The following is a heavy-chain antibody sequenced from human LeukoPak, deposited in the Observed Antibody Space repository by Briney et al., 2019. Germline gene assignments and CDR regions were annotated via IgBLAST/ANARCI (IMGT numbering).Heavy chain of an antibody. J-gene: IGHJ2*01. Sequence: GGSLTLSCAASGFTFSSYGMHWVRQAPGKGLEWVAVIWYDGSNKYYADSVKGRFTISRDNSKNTLYLQMNSLRAEDTAVYYCARAQGYCSSTSCYNWYFDLWGRGTLVTVSS. CDR3: ARAQGYCSSTSCYNWYFDL. CDR1: GFTFSSYG. D-gene: IGHD2-2*02. CDR2: IWYDGSNK. V-gene: IGHV3-33*01.